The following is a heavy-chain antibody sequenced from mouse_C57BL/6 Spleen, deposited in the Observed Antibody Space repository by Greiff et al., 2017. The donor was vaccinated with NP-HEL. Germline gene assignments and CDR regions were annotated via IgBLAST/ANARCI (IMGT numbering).Heavy chain of an antibody. Sequence: EVQLQQSRPELVKPGASVKIPCKASGYTFTDYNMDWVKQSHGKSLEWIGDINPNNGGTIYNQKFKGKATLTVDKSSSTAYMELRSLTSEDTAVYYCARRRYGSHYYAMDYWGQGTSVTVSS. D-gene: IGHD1-1*01. J-gene: IGHJ4*01. CDR2: INPNNGGT. CDR3: ARRRYGSHYYAMDY. CDR1: GYTFTDYN. V-gene: IGHV1-18*01.